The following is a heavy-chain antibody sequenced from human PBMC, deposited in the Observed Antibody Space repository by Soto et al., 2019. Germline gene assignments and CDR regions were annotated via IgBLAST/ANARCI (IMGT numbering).Heavy chain of an antibody. Sequence: QVQLQESGPGLVRPSQTLSLTCTVSGDSISSAAYYWSWIRQPPGKGLEWIGHIFYSGTTYYTQSLQSRLTISVDTSKHHFSLRLTSVTAADTAVYYCARDLWVEPELYYYGMDVWGQGTTVTVSS. V-gene: IGHV4-30-4*01. J-gene: IGHJ6*01. CDR3: ARDLWVEPELYYYGMDV. D-gene: IGHD1-1*01. CDR1: GDSISSAAYY. CDR2: IFYSGTT.